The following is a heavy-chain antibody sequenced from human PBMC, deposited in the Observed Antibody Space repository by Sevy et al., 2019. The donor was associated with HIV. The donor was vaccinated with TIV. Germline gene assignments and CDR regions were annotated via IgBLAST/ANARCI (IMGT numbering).Heavy chain of an antibody. Sequence: SETLSLTCTVSGGSISSSSYYWGWIRQPPGKGLEWIGSIYYSGSTYSNPSLKSRVTISVDTSKNQSSLKLSSVTAADTAVYYCARDSSGYPILPYYYGMDVWGQGTTVTVSS. CDR2: IYYSGST. CDR1: GGSISSSSYY. CDR3: ARDSSGYPILPYYYGMDV. J-gene: IGHJ6*02. V-gene: IGHV4-39*01. D-gene: IGHD3-22*01.